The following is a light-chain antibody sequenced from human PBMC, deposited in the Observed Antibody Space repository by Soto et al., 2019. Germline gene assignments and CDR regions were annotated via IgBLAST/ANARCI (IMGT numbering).Light chain of an antibody. V-gene: IGKV3-20*01. CDR3: QQYVSSPLT. Sequence: EIVLTQSPGTLSLSPGERATLSCRASQIVSSTYLAWFQQKPGQAPRLLIYDTSSRATGIPDRFSGSGSGTDFTLTISRLEPEDFAVYYCQQYVSSPLTFGGGTKVDIK. J-gene: IGKJ4*01. CDR2: DTS. CDR1: QIVSSTY.